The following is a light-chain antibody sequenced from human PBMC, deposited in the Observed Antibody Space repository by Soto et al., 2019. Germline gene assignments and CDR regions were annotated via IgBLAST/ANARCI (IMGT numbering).Light chain of an antibody. J-gene: IGKJ2*01. CDR3: QQYNDWPYT. Sequence: EIVITQSPATLSLSPGERATLSCRASQTIDNTLAWYQRKPGQAPRLLIYDASTRATGVPARFSGSGSGTDFTLTISSLQSEDFAVYYCQQYNDWPYTLGQGTKVDIK. V-gene: IGKV3-15*01. CDR2: DAS. CDR1: QTIDNT.